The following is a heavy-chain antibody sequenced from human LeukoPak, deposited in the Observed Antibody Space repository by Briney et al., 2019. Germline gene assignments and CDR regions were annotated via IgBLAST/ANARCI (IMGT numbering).Heavy chain of an antibody. J-gene: IGHJ6*03. V-gene: IGHV1-46*01. Sequence: ASVKVSCKASGYTFTSYYMHWVRQAPGQGLEWMGLINPSGGRTTYAQKFQGRVTLTRDMSTSTVYMELSSLRSEDTAVYYCARGPNFDWFQEGNMDVWGKGTTVTISS. CDR1: GYTFTSYY. D-gene: IGHD3-9*01. CDR3: ARGPNFDWFQEGNMDV. CDR2: INPSGGRT.